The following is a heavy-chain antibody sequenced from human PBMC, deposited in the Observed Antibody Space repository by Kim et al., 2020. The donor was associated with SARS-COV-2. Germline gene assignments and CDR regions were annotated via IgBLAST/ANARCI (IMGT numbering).Heavy chain of an antibody. Sequence: GESLKISCKGSGYSFTSYWIGWVRQMPGKGLEWMGIIYPGDSDTRYSPSFQGQVTISADKSISTAHLQWSSLKASDTAMYYCARNGWLQYWAFDYWGQGTLVTVSS. V-gene: IGHV5-51*01. CDR2: IYPGDSDT. D-gene: IGHD5-12*01. J-gene: IGHJ4*02. CDR1: GYSFTSYW. CDR3: ARNGWLQYWAFDY.